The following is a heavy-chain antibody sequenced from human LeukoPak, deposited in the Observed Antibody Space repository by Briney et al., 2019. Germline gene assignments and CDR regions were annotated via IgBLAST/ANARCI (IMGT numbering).Heavy chain of an antibody. Sequence: GASVKVSCKASGYTFTNYIIHWVRQAPGQRLEWMGRINPNSGGTNYAQKFQGRVTMTRDTSISTAYMELSRLRSDDTAVYYCAGGSGYSSGWVDYWGQGTLVTVSS. V-gene: IGHV1-2*06. CDR1: GYTFTNYI. CDR3: AGGSGYSSGWVDY. J-gene: IGHJ4*02. CDR2: INPNSGGT. D-gene: IGHD6-19*01.